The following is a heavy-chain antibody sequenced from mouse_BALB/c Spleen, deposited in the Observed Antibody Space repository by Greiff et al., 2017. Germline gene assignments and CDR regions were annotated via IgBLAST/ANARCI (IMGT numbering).Heavy chain of an antibody. CDR2: ISDGGSYT. J-gene: IGHJ2*01. CDR1: GFTFSDYY. Sequence: EVQVVESGGGLVKPGGSLKLSCAASGFTFSDYYMYWVRQTPEKRLEWVATISDGGSYTYYPDSVKGRFTISRDNAKNNLYLQMSSLKSEDTAMYYCARGGHYYDIDYWGQGTTLTVSS. CDR3: ARGGHYYDIDY. V-gene: IGHV5-4*02. D-gene: IGHD1-1*02.